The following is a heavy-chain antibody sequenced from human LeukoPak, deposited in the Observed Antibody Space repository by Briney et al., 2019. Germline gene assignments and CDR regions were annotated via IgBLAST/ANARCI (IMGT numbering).Heavy chain of an antibody. CDR1: GFTFSSYA. Sequence: GGSLRLSCAASGFTFSSYAMSWVRQAPGKGLEWVSAISGSGGSTYYADSVKGRFTISRDNSKNTLYLQMNSLRAEDTAVYYCAKETGYYYGSGSPGGFDPWGQGTLVTVSS. CDR3: AKETGYYYGSGSPGGFDP. CDR2: ISGSGGST. D-gene: IGHD3-10*01. J-gene: IGHJ5*02. V-gene: IGHV3-23*01.